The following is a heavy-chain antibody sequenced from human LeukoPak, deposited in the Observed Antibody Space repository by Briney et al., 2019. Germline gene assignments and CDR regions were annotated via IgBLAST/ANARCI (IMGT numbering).Heavy chain of an antibody. CDR1: GYSISSGYY. CDR3: ARGGVTVAARPNFDY. D-gene: IGHD6-6*01. J-gene: IGHJ4*02. CDR2: INHSGST. Sequence: KPSETLSLTCTVSGYSISSGYYWSWIRQPPGKGLEWIGEINHSGSTNYNPSLKSRVTISVDTSKNQFSLKLSSVTAADTAVYYCARGGVTVAARPNFDYWAREPWSPSPQ. V-gene: IGHV4-38-2*02.